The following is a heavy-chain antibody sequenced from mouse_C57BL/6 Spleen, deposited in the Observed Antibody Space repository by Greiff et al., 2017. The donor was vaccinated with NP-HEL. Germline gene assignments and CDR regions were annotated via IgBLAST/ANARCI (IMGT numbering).Heavy chain of an antibody. J-gene: IGHJ1*03. V-gene: IGHV1-52*01. CDR2: IDPSDSET. D-gene: IGHD1-1*01. CDR1: GYTFTSYW. Sequence: VQLQQPGAELVRPGSSVKLSCKASGYTFTSYWMHWVKQRPIQGLEWIGNIDPSDSETHYNQKFKDKATLTVDKSSSTAYMQLSSLTSEDSAGYYCASPHYYGSSYRGYFEVWGTGTTVTVSS. CDR3: ASPHYYGSSYRGYFEV.